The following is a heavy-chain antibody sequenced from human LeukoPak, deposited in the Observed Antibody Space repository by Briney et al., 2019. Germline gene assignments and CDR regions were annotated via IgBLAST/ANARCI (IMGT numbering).Heavy chain of an antibody. CDR3: ASDSGSSDY. CDR2: IKQDGSEK. V-gene: IGHV3-7*01. D-gene: IGHD1-26*01. Sequence: GGSLRLSCGASGFTFSSYWMSWVRQAPGKGLEWVANIKQDGSEKYYVDSVKGRFTISRDNAKNSLYLQMNSLRVEDTAVYYYASDSGSSDYWGQGTLVTVSS. J-gene: IGHJ4*02. CDR1: GFTFSSYW.